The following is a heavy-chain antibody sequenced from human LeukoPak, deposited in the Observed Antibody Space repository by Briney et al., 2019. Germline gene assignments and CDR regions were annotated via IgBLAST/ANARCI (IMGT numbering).Heavy chain of an antibody. CDR2: ISYDGSNK. CDR3: APRVVPAHY. CDR1: GFTFSSYG. Sequence: PGGSLRLSCAASGFTFSSYGMHWVRQAPGKGLEWVAVISYDGSNKYYADSVKGRFTISRDNSKNTLYLQMNSLRAEDTAVYYCAPRVVPAHYWGQGTLVTVSS. D-gene: IGHD2-2*01. V-gene: IGHV3-30*03. J-gene: IGHJ4*02.